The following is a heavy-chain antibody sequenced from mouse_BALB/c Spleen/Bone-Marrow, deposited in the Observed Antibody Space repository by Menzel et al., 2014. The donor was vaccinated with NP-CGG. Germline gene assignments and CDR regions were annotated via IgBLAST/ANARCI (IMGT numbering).Heavy chain of an antibody. V-gene: IGHV1S29*02. CDR2: IFPYNGGA. CDR3: SRAAYYGPRVDY. Sequence: VQLKQSGPELVKPGASVKTSCKASGYTFTDYNMHWVKLSHGKSLEWIGYIFPYNGGADYDQKFRSRATLTVDTSSTTTYMERRSLTSEDSAVDYCSRAAYYGPRVDYWGQGTSVTVSS. D-gene: IGHD1-1*01. J-gene: IGHJ4*01. CDR1: GYTFTDYN.